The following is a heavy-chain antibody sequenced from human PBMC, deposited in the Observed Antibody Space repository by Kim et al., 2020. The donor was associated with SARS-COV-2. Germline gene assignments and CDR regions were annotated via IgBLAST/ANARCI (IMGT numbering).Heavy chain of an antibody. CDR2: ISSSGSTI. CDR3: AREPIFGVVAPDFDY. CDR1: GFTFSDYY. Sequence: GGSLRLSCAASGFTFSDYYMSWIRQAPGKGLEWVSYISSSGSTIYYADSVKGRFTISRDNAKNSLYLQMNSLRAEDTAVYYCAREPIFGVVAPDFDYWGQGTLVTVSS. V-gene: IGHV3-11*01. D-gene: IGHD3-3*01. J-gene: IGHJ4*02.